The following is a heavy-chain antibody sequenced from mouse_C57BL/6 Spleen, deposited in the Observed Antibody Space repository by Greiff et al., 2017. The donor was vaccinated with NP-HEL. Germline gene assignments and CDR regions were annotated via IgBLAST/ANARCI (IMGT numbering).Heavy chain of an antibody. D-gene: IGHD1-1*01. J-gene: IGHJ1*03. CDR1: GYTFTDHT. Sequence: QVQLQQSDAELVKPGASVKISCKVSGYTFTDHTIHWMKQRPEQGLEWIGYIYPRDGSSKYYEKFKGKATLTADKSSSTAYMQLNSLTSEDSAVYFCARRNYYGSSYDWYFDVWGTGTTVTVSS. CDR2: IYPRDGSS. CDR3: ARRNYYGSSYDWYFDV. V-gene: IGHV1-78*01.